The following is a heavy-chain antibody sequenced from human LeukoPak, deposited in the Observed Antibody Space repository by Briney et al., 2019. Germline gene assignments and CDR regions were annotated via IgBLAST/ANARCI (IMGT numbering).Heavy chain of an antibody. V-gene: IGHV3-11*04. J-gene: IGHJ3*02. CDR2: ISSSGSTI. CDR3: ARARVGATYDAFDI. D-gene: IGHD1-26*01. CDR1: GFTFSDYY. Sequence: PGGSLRLSCAASGFTFSDYYMSWIRQAPGKGLEWVSYISSSGSTIYYADSVKGRFTISRDNAKNSLYLQMNSLRAEDTAVYYCARARVGATYDAFDIWGQGTMVTVSS.